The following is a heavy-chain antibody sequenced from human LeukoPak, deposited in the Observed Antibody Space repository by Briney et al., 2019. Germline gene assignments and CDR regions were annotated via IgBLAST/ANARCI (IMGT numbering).Heavy chain of an antibody. V-gene: IGHV4-34*01. CDR1: GGSFSGYY. CDR2: INHSGST. Sequence: SETLSLTCAVYGGSFSGYYWSWIRQPPGKGLEWIGEINHSGSTNYNPSLKSRVTISVDTSKNQFSLKLSSVTAADTAVYYCARQDSSSVPFDYWGQGTLVTVSS. CDR3: ARQDSSSVPFDY. D-gene: IGHD6-13*01. J-gene: IGHJ4*02.